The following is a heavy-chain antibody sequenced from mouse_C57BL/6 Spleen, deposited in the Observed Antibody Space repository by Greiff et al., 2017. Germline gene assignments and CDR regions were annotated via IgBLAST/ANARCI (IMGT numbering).Heavy chain of an antibody. CDR1: GYTFTSYW. CDR2: IYPGSGST. CDR3: AREGLRRGGYCDY. D-gene: IGHD2-2*01. J-gene: IGHJ2*01. V-gene: IGHV1-55*01. Sequence: VQLQQPGAELVKPGASVKMSCKASGYTFTSYWITWVKQRPGQGLEWIGDIYPGSGSTNYNEKFKSKATLTVDTSSSTAYMQLSSLTSEDSAVYYCAREGLRRGGYCDYWGQGTTLTVSS.